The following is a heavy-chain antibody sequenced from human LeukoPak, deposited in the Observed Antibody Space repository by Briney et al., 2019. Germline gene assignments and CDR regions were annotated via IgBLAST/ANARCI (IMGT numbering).Heavy chain of an antibody. Sequence: SETLSLTCTVSGGSISSGDYYWSWIRQPPGKGLEWIGYIYYSGSTYYNPSLKSRVTISVDTSKNQFSLKLSSVTAADTAVYYCARVSHLKMATDYWGQGTLVTVSS. CDR3: ARVSHLKMATDY. CDR2: IYYSGST. D-gene: IGHD5-24*01. J-gene: IGHJ4*02. CDR1: GGSISSGDYY. V-gene: IGHV4-30-4*01.